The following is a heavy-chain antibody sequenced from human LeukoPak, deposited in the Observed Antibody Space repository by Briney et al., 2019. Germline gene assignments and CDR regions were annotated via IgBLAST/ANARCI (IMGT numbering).Heavy chain of an antibody. CDR1: GFTFSSYW. Sequence: PGGSLRLSCAASGFTFSSYWMNWARQAPGKGLEWVSVISESGDVTHYADSMKGRFTISRDNTKNTLNLQMNSLRDEDTAIYYCARDSSHYLGSSDYWGQGTLVTVSS. V-gene: IGHV3-23*01. CDR2: ISESGDVT. J-gene: IGHJ4*02. D-gene: IGHD6-6*01. CDR3: ARDSSHYLGSSDY.